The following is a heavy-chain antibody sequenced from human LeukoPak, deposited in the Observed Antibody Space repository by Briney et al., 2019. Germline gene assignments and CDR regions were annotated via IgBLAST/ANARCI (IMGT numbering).Heavy chain of an antibody. D-gene: IGHD3-10*01. CDR3: AREISGYGSGSYSLDY. CDR2: ISSSGSTT. J-gene: IGHJ4*02. Sequence: GGSLRLSCAASGFTFSSYEMNWVRQAPGKGLEWVSYISSSGSTTYYADSVKGRFTISRDNAKNSLYLQMNSLRAEDTAVYYCAREISGYGSGSYSLDYWGQGTLVTVSS. CDR1: GFTFSSYE. V-gene: IGHV3-48*03.